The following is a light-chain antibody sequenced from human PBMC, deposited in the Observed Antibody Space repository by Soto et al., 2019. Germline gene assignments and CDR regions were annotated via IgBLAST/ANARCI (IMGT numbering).Light chain of an antibody. Sequence: QSVLTQPPSASGSPGQSVTISCTGTTSDVGGYKYVSWYQQHPGTAPKVIIYEVNQRPSGVPDRFSGSKSGNTASLTVSGLQAEDEAVYHCSSYAGSNNLVFGGGTKLTVL. J-gene: IGLJ3*02. CDR1: TSDVGGYKY. V-gene: IGLV2-8*01. CDR3: SSYAGSNNLV. CDR2: EVN.